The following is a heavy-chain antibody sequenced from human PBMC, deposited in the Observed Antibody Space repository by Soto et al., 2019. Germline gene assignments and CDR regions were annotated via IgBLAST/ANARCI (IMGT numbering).Heavy chain of an antibody. CDR1: GFTFSSYE. J-gene: IGHJ4*02. CDR3: ARVTGDRVYFDY. Sequence: GGSLRLSCAASGFTFSSYEMNWVRQAPGKGLEWVSYISSSGSTIYYADSVKCRFTISRDNAKNSLYLQMNSLRAEDTAVYYCARVTGDRVYFDYWGQGTLVTVSS. D-gene: IGHD7-27*01. CDR2: ISSSGSTI. V-gene: IGHV3-48*03.